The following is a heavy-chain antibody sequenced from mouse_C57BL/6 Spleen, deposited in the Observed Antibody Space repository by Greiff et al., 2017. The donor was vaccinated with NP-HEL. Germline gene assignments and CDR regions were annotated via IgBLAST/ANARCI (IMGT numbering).Heavy chain of an antibody. V-gene: IGHV1-4*01. CDR3: ARWPGSHCAMDY. CDR2: INPSSGYT. CDR1: GYTFTSYT. D-gene: IGHD1-2*01. Sequence: VQLQQSGAELARPGASVKMSCKASGYTFTSYTMHWVKQRPGQGLEWIGYINPSSGYTKYNQKFKDKATLTADKSSSTAYMQLGSLTSEDSAVYYGARWPGSHCAMDYWGQGTSVTVSS. J-gene: IGHJ4*01.